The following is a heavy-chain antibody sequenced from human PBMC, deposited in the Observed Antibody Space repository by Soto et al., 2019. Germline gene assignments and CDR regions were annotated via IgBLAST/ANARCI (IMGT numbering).Heavy chain of an antibody. J-gene: IGHJ4*02. Sequence: KPSETLSLTCTVSGGSISSYYWSWIRQPPGKGLEWIGYIYYSGSTNYNPSLKSRVTISVDTSKNQFSLKLSSVTAADTAVYYCATSKGYGYRDYFDYWGQGTRVTVSS. D-gene: IGHD5-18*01. CDR3: ATSKGYGYRDYFDY. CDR1: GGSISSYY. V-gene: IGHV4-59*01. CDR2: IYYSGST.